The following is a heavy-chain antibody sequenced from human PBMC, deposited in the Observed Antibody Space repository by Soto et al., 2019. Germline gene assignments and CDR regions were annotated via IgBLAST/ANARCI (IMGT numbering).Heavy chain of an antibody. CDR2: IKQDGSEK. Sequence: GGSLRLSCAASGFTFSSYWMSWVRQAPGKGLEWVANIKQDGSEKYYVDSVKGRFTISRDNAKNSLYLQMNSLRAEDTAVYYCARRRITIFGGAGAFDIWGQGTMVTVSS. CDR3: ARRRITIFGGAGAFDI. CDR1: GFTFSSYW. J-gene: IGHJ3*02. D-gene: IGHD3-3*01. V-gene: IGHV3-7*05.